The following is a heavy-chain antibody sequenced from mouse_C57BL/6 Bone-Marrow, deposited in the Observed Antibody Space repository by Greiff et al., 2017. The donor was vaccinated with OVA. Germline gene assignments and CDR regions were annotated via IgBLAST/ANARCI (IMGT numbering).Heavy chain of an antibody. D-gene: IGHD2-13*01. CDR3: ARDADGDSPYAMDY. V-gene: IGHV3-5*01. CDR1: GISITTGNYR. J-gene: IGHJ4*01. CDR2: IYYSGTI. Sequence: EVMLVESGPGLVKPSQTVFLTCTVTGISITTGNYRWSWIRQFPGNKLEWIGYIYYSGTITYNPSLTSRTTITRDTPKNQFFLEMNSLTAEDTATYYCARDADGDSPYAMDYWGQGTSVTVSS.